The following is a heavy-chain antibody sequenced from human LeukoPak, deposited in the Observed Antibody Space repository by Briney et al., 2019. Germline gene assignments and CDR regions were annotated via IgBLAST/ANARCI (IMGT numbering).Heavy chain of an antibody. Sequence: TASETLSLTCTVSGDSISSTSYYWDWIRQPPGKGLEWIGSIYNSGTTYYNPSLKGRVTISVDTSKNQFSLKVSSVTAADTAVYYCASRVYGLGSFNYWGQGTLVTVSS. CDR1: GDSISSTSYY. D-gene: IGHD3-10*01. V-gene: IGHV4-39*01. CDR2: IYNSGTT. CDR3: ASRVYGLGSFNY. J-gene: IGHJ4*01.